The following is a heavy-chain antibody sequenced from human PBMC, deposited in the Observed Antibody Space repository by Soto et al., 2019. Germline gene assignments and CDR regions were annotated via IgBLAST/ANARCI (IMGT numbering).Heavy chain of an antibody. CDR1: GYTFTNYD. CDR3: GAGVYGDIDD. V-gene: IGHV1-8*01. CDR2: MNPNSGNT. J-gene: IGHJ1*01. D-gene: IGHD4-17*01. Sequence: ASVKGSCQASGYTFTNYDIIWVRQATGEGMEWMGWMNPNSGNTGYAQKFQRRVTMTRNTSISTAYMEPSSLRSEDPAVYYCGAGVYGDIDDWGQGNPVTVSS.